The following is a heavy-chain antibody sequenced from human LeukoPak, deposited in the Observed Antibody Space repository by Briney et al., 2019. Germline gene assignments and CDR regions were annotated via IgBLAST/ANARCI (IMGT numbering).Heavy chain of an antibody. J-gene: IGHJ4*02. D-gene: IGHD6-13*01. V-gene: IGHV3-30-3*01. CDR3: AKGSAAGYYFDY. CDR2: ISYDGSNK. Sequence: PGGSLRLSCAASGFTFSSYAMHWVRQAPGKGLEWVAVISYDGSNKYYADSVKGRFTISRDNSKNTLYLQMNSLRAGDTAVFYCAKGSAAGYYFDYWGQGTLVTLSS. CDR1: GFTFSSYA.